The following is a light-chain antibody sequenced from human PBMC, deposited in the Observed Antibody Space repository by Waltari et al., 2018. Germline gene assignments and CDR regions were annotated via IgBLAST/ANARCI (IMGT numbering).Light chain of an antibody. CDR2: LGS. J-gene: IGKJ3*01. Sequence: DIVMTQSPLSLPVTPGEPASISCRSNQSLPHRNGKNYLDWYLQKPGQSPQLLIYLGSNRASGVPDRFSGSGSGTDFTLKISRVEAEDVGFYYCMHALETRNTFGPGTKVDIK. CDR3: MHALETRNT. V-gene: IGKV2-28*01. CDR1: QSLPHRNGKNY.